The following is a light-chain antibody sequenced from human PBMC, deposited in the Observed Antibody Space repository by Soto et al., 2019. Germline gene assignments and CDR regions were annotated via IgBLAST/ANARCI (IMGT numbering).Light chain of an antibody. Sequence: QSVLTQPASVSGSPGQSITISCTGTTSDVGGYDYVSWYQQHPGKAPKVIIYEVSNRPSGVSDRFSGSKSGNTAFLTISGLQAEDEADYHCSSYTSISSLDVVFGGGTKLTVL. J-gene: IGLJ2*01. CDR3: SSYTSISSLDVV. V-gene: IGLV2-14*03. CDR2: EVS. CDR1: TSDVGGYDY.